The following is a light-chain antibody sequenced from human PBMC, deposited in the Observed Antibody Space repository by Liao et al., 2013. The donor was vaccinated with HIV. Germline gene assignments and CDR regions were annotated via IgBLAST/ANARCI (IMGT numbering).Light chain of an antibody. CDR3: QVWDSSDDHYV. CDR1: NIGSKR. V-gene: IGLV3-21*04. Sequence: SYVLTQPPSVSVAPGKTARITCGGNNIGSKRVHWYQQQPGQAPVLVIYYDSDRPSGIPERFSGSNSGNTATLTISRVEAGDEADYYCQVWDSSDDHYVFGTGTKVTV. J-gene: IGLJ1*01. CDR2: YDS.